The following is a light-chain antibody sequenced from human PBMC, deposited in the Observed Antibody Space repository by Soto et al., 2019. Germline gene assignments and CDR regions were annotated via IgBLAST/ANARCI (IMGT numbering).Light chain of an antibody. Sequence: DIQMTQSPSSLSASVGDRVIITCRASLGISNYLAWYQQKPGKVPKLLIYAASTLQSGSPSRFSGSGSGTDFTLTISSLQPEDVATYYCQKYNIAPLTFGPGTKVDIK. V-gene: IGKV1-27*01. CDR2: AAS. J-gene: IGKJ3*01. CDR1: LGISNY. CDR3: QKYNIAPLT.